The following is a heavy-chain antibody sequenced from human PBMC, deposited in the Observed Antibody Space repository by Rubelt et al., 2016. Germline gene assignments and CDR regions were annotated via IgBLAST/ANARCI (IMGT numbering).Heavy chain of an antibody. V-gene: IGHV3-7*01. J-gene: IGHJ3*02. CDR2: IKQDGSEK. CDR3: ARTNSGRYLGDAFDI. D-gene: IGHD1-26*01. Sequence: GKGLEWLANIKQDGSEKYYVDSVKGRFTISRDNAKNSLYLQMNSLRAEDSAVYYCARTNSGRYLGDAFDIWGQGTMVTVSS.